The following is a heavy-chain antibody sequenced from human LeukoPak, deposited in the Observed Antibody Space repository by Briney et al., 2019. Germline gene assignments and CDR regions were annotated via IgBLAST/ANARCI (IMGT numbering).Heavy chain of an antibody. Sequence: SETLSLTCTVPGGSISSGDYYWSWIRQPPGKGLEWIGYIYYSGSTYYNPSLKSRVTISVDTSKNQFSLKLSSVTAADTAVYYCARAEITMVRGVTTPTTIDYWGRGTLVTVSS. V-gene: IGHV4-30-4*01. D-gene: IGHD3-10*01. CDR2: IYYSGST. J-gene: IGHJ4*02. CDR3: ARAEITMVRGVTTPTTIDY. CDR1: GGSISSGDYY.